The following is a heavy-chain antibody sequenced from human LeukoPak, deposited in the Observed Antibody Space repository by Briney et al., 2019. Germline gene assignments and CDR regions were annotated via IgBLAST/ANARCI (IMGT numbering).Heavy chain of an antibody. Sequence: GGSLRLSCVVSAWTFNNAWMTWVRQAPGERLEWVGRIKRKTEGGTTDYAAPVKGRFTISRDDSKNTVYLQMNSLKTEDTAVYYCSADSYVTTDYALDIRGQGTMVTVSS. D-gene: IGHD4-17*01. V-gene: IGHV3-15*01. CDR3: SADSYVTTDYALDI. CDR2: IKRKTEGGTT. J-gene: IGHJ3*02. CDR1: AWTFNNAW.